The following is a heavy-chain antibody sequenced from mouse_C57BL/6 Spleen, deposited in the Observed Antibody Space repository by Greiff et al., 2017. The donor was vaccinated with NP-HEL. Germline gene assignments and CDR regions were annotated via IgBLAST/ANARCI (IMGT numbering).Heavy chain of an antibody. D-gene: IGHD1-1*01. CDR2: IHPNSGST. V-gene: IGHV1-64*01. Sequence: QVQLQQPGAELVKPGASVKLSCKASGYTFTSYWMHWVKQRPGQGLEWIGMIHPNSGSTNYNEKFKSKATLTVDKSSSTAYMQLSSLTSEDSAVYYCAREGITTVAYFDVWGTGTTVTVSS. CDR1: GYTFTSYW. CDR3: AREGITTVAYFDV. J-gene: IGHJ1*03.